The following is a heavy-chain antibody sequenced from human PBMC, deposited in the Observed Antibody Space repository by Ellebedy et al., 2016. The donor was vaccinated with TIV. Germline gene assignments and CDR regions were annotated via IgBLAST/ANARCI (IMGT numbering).Heavy chain of an antibody. V-gene: IGHV1-46*02. CDR2: TNPSGGST. D-gene: IGHD2/OR15-2a*01. Sequence: ASVKVSCKASGYSFNSYGFSWVRQAPGQGLEWMGITNPSGGSTTYAQKFQGRVTMTRDTSTSTVYMELSSLRYEDTAVYYCERAFDSDFWGQGTLVTVSS. CDR3: ERAFDSDF. CDR1: GYSFNSYG. J-gene: IGHJ4*02.